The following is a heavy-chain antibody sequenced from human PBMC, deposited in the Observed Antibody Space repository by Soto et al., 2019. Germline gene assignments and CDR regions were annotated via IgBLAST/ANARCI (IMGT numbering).Heavy chain of an antibody. V-gene: IGHV1-69*04. CDR3: ARDLIGSSGWHDNWFDP. J-gene: IGHJ5*02. Sequence: ASVKVSCKASGGTFSSYTISWVRQAPGQGLEWMGRIIPILGIANYAQKFQGRVTITADKSTSTAYMELSSLRSEDTAVYYCARDLIGSSGWHDNWFDPWGQGTLVTVSS. D-gene: IGHD6-19*01. CDR2: IIPILGIA. CDR1: GGTFSSYT.